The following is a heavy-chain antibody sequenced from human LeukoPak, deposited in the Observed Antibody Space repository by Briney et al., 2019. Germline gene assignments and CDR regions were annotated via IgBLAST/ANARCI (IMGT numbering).Heavy chain of an antibody. CDR2: NSSSSSYI. Sequence: PGGSLRLSCAASGFTFSSYSMNWVRQAPGKGLEWVSSNSSSSSYIYYADSVKGRFTISRDNAKNSLYLQMNGLRAEDTAVYYCARDWGFAIWGQGTLVTVSS. D-gene: IGHD3-16*01. J-gene: IGHJ4*02. CDR3: ARDWGFAI. V-gene: IGHV3-21*01. CDR1: GFTFSSYS.